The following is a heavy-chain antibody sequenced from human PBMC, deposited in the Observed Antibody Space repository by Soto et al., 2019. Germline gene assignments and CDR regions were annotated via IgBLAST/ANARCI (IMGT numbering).Heavy chain of an antibody. Sequence: GASVKVSCKASGYSFNNYGISWVRQAPGQGLEWMGWIAAYNGNTNYAQKFQGRVTMTTDTSTSTAYMELRSLRSDDTAVYYCARYWAAAGPFDYWSQGTLVTVSS. V-gene: IGHV1-18*01. CDR3: ARYWAAAGPFDY. D-gene: IGHD6-13*01. CDR2: IAAYNGNT. J-gene: IGHJ4*02. CDR1: GYSFNNYG.